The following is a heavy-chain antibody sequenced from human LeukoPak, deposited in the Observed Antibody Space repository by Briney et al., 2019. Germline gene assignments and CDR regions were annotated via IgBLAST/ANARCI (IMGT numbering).Heavy chain of an antibody. CDR2: INHSGST. CDR1: GGSFSGYY. CDR3: ARRVTARYYYGRSQVDY. J-gene: IGHJ4*02. Sequence: SSETLSLTCAVYGGSFSGYYWSWNRQPPGEGLEWIGEINHSGSTNYNPSLKSRVTISVDTSKNQFSLKLSSVTAADTAVYYCARRVTARYYYGRSQVDYWGQGTLVTVSS. V-gene: IGHV4-34*01. D-gene: IGHD3-10*01.